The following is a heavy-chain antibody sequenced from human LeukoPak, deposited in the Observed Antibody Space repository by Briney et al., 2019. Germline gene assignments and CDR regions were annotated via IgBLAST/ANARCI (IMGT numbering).Heavy chain of an antibody. Sequence: PSQTLSPASTVSGASISNSGTYYWRWIRQHPGRGLEWIGHVHYSGSTSYSPSLQSRVIISVDTSKNQFSLKLSSVTAADTAVYYCAGDPSSSHFDRWAQGTLVTVSS. CDR2: VHYSGST. CDR3: AGDPSSSHFDR. D-gene: IGHD6-6*01. CDR1: GASISNSGTYY. V-gene: IGHV4-31*03. J-gene: IGHJ4*02.